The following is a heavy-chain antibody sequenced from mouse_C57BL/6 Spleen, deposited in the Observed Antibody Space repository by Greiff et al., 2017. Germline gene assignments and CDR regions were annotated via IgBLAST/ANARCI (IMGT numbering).Heavy chain of an antibody. Sequence: QVQLQQPGAELVKPGASVKMSCKASGYTFTSYWITWVKQRPGQGLEWIGDIYPGSGSTNYNEKFKSKATLTVDTSSSTAYMQLSSLTSEDSAVYYCARTLFTTVVEEYLDVWGTGTTVTVSS. CDR3: ARTLFTTVVEEYLDV. CDR2: IYPGSGST. CDR1: GYTFTSYW. D-gene: IGHD1-1*01. J-gene: IGHJ1*03. V-gene: IGHV1-55*01.